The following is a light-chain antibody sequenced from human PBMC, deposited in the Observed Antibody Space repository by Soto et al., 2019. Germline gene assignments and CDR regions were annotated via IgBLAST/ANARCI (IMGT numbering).Light chain of an antibody. CDR2: NVD. V-gene: IGLV2-14*03. CDR3: SSYTSTNTYV. CDR1: SSDVGGFNY. Sequence: QSALTQPASMSGSPGQSITLSCTGTSSDVGGFNYVSWYQQHPGKAPKLMIYNVDYRPSGVSNRFSGSKSGNRASLTISGLQAEDEADYYCSSYTSTNTYVVGTGTKVTVL. J-gene: IGLJ1*01.